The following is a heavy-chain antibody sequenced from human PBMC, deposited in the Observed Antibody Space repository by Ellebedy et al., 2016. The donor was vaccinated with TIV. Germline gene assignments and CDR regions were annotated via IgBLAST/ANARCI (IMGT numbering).Heavy chain of an antibody. CDR3: ARDRSYSGSYDY. CDR2: IYYSGST. J-gene: IGHJ4*02. D-gene: IGHD1-26*01. Sequence: MPSETLSLTCTVSGGSISSYYWSWIRQPPGKGLEWIGYIYYSGSTNYNPSLKSRVTISVDTSKNQFSLKLNSVTAADTAVYYCARDRSYSGSYDYWGQGTLVTVSS. V-gene: IGHV4-59*08. CDR1: GGSISSYY.